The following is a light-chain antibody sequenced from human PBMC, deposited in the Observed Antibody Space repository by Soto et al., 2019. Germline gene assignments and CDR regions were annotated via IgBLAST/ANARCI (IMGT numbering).Light chain of an antibody. V-gene: IGKV1-39*01. CDR1: QSISSY. CDR3: QQSGSSPRT. Sequence: DIQMPQSPSSLSASVGDTVTVTCRASQSISSYLTWYQQKPGKAPKLLIYAAYNLQSGVPSRFSGSGSGTDFTLTISRLEPEDFAVYYCQQSGSSPRTFGQGTKVDIK. CDR2: AAY. J-gene: IGKJ1*01.